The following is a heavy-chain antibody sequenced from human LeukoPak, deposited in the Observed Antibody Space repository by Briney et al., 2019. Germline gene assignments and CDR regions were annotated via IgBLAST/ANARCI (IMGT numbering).Heavy chain of an antibody. CDR1: GGSISSSSYY. CDR3: ARQGDGSYWV. CDR2: LYYSGST. J-gene: IGHJ4*02. V-gene: IGHV4-39*01. D-gene: IGHD5-24*01. Sequence: PSETLSLTCTVSGGSISSSSYYWGWIRQPPGKGLEWIGTLYYSGSTYYNPSLKSRVTISVDTSKNQFSLKLSSVTAADTAVYYCARQGDGSYWVWGQGTLVTVSS.